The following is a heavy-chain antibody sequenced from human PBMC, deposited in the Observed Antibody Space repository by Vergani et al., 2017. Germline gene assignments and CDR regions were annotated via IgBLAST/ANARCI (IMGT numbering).Heavy chain of an antibody. V-gene: IGHV3-23*01. D-gene: IGHD1-1*01. CDR2: IKNDGSKS. CDR3: GRGSDNYN. Sequence: DVQLLQSGGDLVQPGGSLKLSCVASGFTFSTHATSWVRQTPGKGLEWVCTIKNDGSKSHYADFVKGRFAISRDNSRNTLYLQMNSLRVEDTAVNYCGRGSDNYNWGQGALVTV. CDR1: GFTFSTHA. J-gene: IGHJ4*02.